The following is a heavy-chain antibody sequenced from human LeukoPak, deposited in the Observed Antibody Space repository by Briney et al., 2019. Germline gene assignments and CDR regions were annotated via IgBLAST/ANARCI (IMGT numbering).Heavy chain of an antibody. D-gene: IGHD7-27*01. V-gene: IGHV3-53*01. Sequence: GGSLRPSCAASGFTVSSNYMSWVRQAPGKGLEWVSVIYSGGSTYYADSVKGRFTISRDNSKNTLYLQMNSLRAEDTAVYYCARVLNWGLDWFDPWGQGTLVTVSS. CDR1: GFTVSSNY. CDR3: ARVLNWGLDWFDP. CDR2: IYSGGST. J-gene: IGHJ5*02.